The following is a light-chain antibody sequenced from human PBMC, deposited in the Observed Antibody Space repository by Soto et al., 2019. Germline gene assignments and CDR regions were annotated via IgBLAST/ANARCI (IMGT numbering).Light chain of an antibody. CDR1: SSDVGGYNY. Sequence: QSVLTQPASVSGSPGQSITISCTGTSSDVGGYNYVSWYQQHPGKAPKLMIYEVSNRPSGVSNRFSGSKSGNTASLTISGIQAGDEADFYCSSYTSSSPHVVFGGGTKLTVL. J-gene: IGLJ2*01. CDR2: EVS. V-gene: IGLV2-14*01. CDR3: SSYTSSSPHVV.